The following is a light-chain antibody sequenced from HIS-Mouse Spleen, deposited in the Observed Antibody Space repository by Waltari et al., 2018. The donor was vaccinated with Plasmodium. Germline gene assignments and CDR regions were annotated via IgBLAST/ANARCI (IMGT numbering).Light chain of an antibody. CDR1: QGISSY. V-gene: IGKV1-8*01. CDR3: QQYYSYPFT. J-gene: IGKJ3*01. Sequence: AIRMTQSPSSFSASTGDRVPITCRASQGISSYLAWYQQKPGKAPKLLIYAASTLQSGVQSRFSGSGSGTDFTLTISCLQSEDFATYYCQQYYSYPFTFGPGTKVDIK. CDR2: AAS.